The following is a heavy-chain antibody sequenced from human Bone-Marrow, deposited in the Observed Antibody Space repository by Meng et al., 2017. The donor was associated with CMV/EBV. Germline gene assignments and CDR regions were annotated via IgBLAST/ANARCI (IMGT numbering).Heavy chain of an antibody. Sequence: QVQLGQAGAEVKKPGASVKVSCKVSGYTLTELSMHLGRQAPGKGLEWMGGFDPEDGETIYAQKFQGRVTMTEDTSTDTAYVELSSLRSEDTAVYYCATVGEYPYYFDYWGQGTLVTVSS. CDR3: ATVGEYPYYFDY. CDR2: FDPEDGET. CDR1: GYTLTELS. D-gene: IGHD2-2*01. J-gene: IGHJ4*02. V-gene: IGHV1-24*01.